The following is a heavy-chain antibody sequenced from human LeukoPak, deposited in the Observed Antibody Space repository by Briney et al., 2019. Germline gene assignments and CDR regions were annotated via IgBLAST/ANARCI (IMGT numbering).Heavy chain of an antibody. Sequence: SVKASCKTSGGSFINYGISWVRQAPGQGLEWMGGIIPMSGTTNYAQKFQGRVAISADVSTSTSYMELSSLRSEDTAMYYCARDAGTLYYDSGSYYNVAGGGMDVWGKGTTVTVSS. J-gene: IGHJ6*04. CDR2: IIPMSGTT. V-gene: IGHV1-69*13. CDR1: GGSFINYG. CDR3: ARDAGTLYYDSGSYYNVAGGGMDV. D-gene: IGHD3-10*01.